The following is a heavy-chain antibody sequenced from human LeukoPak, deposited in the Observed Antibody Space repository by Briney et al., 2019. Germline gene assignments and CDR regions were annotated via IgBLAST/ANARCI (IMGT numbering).Heavy chain of an antibody. CDR1: GLTFNNAW. Sequence: GGSLRLSCAASGLTFNNAWMSWVRQAPGKGLEWVDRIKSKTDGGTTDYAAPVKGRFTISRDDSKNTLYLQMNSLKIEDTAVYYCARDLLKYFDYWGQGTLVTVSS. V-gene: IGHV3-15*01. CDR3: ARDLLKYFDY. D-gene: IGHD3-16*01. J-gene: IGHJ4*02. CDR2: IKSKTDGGTT.